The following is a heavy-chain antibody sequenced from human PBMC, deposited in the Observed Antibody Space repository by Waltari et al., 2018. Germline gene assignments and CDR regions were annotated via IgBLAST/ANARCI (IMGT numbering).Heavy chain of an antibody. CDR2: LNPNRGNT. CDR3: ARRYYDILTGYRRFDP. D-gene: IGHD3-9*01. J-gene: IGHJ5*02. CDR1: GYTFTSYD. Sequence: QVQLVQSGAEVKKPGASVKVSCKASGYTFTSYDITWVRQATGQGLEWMGWLNPNRGNTGDAPKVQGRVTITRNTSISTAYMELSSLRSEDTAVYYCARRYYDILTGYRRFDPWGQGTLVTVSS. V-gene: IGHV1-8*03.